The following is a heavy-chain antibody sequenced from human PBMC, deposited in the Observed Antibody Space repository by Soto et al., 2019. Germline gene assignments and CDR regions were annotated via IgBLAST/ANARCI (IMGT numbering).Heavy chain of an antibody. CDR2: INHSGST. CDR3: ARGGPPTTYYYGSGRKYGMDV. J-gene: IGHJ6*02. CDR1: GGSFSGYY. D-gene: IGHD3-10*01. V-gene: IGHV4-34*01. Sequence: SETLSLTCAVYGGSFSGYYWSWIRQPPGKGLEWIGEINHSGSTNYNPSLKSRVTISVDTSKNQFSLKLSSVTAADTAVYYCARGGPPTTYYYGSGRKYGMDVRGQGTTVTVSS.